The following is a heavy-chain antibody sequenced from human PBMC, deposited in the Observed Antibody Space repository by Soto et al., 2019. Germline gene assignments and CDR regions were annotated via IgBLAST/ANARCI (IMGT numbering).Heavy chain of an antibody. CDR3: ARGGSIELSTRPVFDY. V-gene: IGHV3-53*04. D-gene: IGHD3-10*01. Sequence: VQQSGGGLVQPGGSLRLSCVASAFTISTSYMSWVRQAPGKGLEWVSLIYSSGTTFYADSVKGRFTISRHNSNNTLYLQMNSLRAEDTAVYYCARGGSIELSTRPVFDYWGQGTLVTVSS. CDR1: AFTISTSY. CDR2: IYSSGTT. J-gene: IGHJ4*02.